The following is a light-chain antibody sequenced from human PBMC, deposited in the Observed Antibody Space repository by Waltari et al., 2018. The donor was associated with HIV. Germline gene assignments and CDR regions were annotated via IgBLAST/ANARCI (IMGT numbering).Light chain of an antibody. J-gene: IGLJ3*02. V-gene: IGLV1-44*01. CDR3: AAWDDSLNGPV. Sequence: QSVLTQPPSASGTPGQRIIISCSGSSSNIGSNTVNWYQRLPGTAPKPLIYSNNQRPSGVPDRVAGSKSVTSASLAISGLQSEDEADYYCAAWDDSLNGPVFGGGTKLTVL. CDR2: SNN. CDR1: SSNIGSNT.